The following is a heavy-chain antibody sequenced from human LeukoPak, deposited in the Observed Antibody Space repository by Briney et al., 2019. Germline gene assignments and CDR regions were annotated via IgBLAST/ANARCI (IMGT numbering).Heavy chain of an antibody. CDR3: TAVSTTMTTTRDYYYMDV. D-gene: IGHD4-17*01. CDR2: IRSKTNSYAT. J-gene: IGHJ6*03. V-gene: IGHV3-73*01. CDR1: GFTFSGSA. Sequence: GGSLRLSCAASGFTFSGSAIDWVRQASGKGLEWVGRIRSKTNSYATAYTASVKGRFTISRDDSKNTAYLQMNSLKTEDTAVYYCTAVSTTMTTTRDYYYMDVWGKGTTVTVSS.